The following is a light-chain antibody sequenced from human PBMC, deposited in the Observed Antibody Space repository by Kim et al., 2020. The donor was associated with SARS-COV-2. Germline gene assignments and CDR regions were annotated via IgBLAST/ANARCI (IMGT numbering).Light chain of an antibody. CDR2: DVC. CDR1: SSDVGYYYS. Sequence: GQSITVSCTGTSSDVGYYYSVSWYQQHPGKAPKLIIYDVCERASGVSNRFSGSQSGNTASLTISGLRAEDEADYYCSSHTTSSTYVFGLGTKVTVL. V-gene: IGLV2-14*04. J-gene: IGLJ1*01. CDR3: SSHTTSSTYV.